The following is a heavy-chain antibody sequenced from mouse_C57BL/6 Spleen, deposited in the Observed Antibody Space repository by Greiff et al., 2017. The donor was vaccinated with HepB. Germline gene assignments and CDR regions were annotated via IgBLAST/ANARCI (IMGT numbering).Heavy chain of an antibody. D-gene: IGHD1-1*01. Sequence: VQLQQSGGGLVKPGGSLKLSCAASGFTFSSYAMSWVRQTPEKRLEWVATISDGGSYTYYPDNVKGRFTISRDNAKNNLYLQMSHLKSEDTAMYYWAREGFITTVVATNYFDVWGTGTTVTVSS. CDR3: AREGFITTVVATNYFDV. J-gene: IGHJ1*03. CDR1: GFTFSSYA. V-gene: IGHV5-4*01. CDR2: ISDGGSYT.